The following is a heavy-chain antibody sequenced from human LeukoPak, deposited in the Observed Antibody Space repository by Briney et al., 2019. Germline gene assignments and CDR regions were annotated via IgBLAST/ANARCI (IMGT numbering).Heavy chain of an antibody. J-gene: IGHJ6*02. CDR3: ACQDCSSTSCYYYYYYGMDV. V-gene: IGHV4-30-2*03. D-gene: IGHD2-2*01. CDR1: GGSISSGGYS. Sequence: SETLSLTCAVSGGSISSGGYSWSWIRQPPGKGLEWIGYIYHSGSTYYNPSLKSRVTISVDTSKNQFSLKLSSVTAADTAVYYCACQDCSSTSCYYYYYYGMDVWGQGTTVTVSS. CDR2: IYHSGST.